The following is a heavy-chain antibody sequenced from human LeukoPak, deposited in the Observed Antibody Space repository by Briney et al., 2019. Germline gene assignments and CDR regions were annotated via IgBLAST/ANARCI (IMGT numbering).Heavy chain of an antibody. D-gene: IGHD3-22*01. CDR1: IDSFSNYH. J-gene: IGHJ6*03. Sequence: SETLSLTCAVYIDSFSNYHWNWIRQTPAKGMEWIGEVNESGGTNISPSLRSRVFLSVDTSKNQFSLQLSSVTAADTAVYYCARLNFDSSGYSYYMDVWGKGTTVTVSS. V-gene: IGHV4-34*01. CDR3: ARLNFDSSGYSYYMDV. CDR2: VNESGGT.